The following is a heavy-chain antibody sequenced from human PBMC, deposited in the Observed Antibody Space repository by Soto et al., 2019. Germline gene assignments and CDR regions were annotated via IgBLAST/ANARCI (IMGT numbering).Heavy chain of an antibody. J-gene: IGHJ3*02. Sequence: QVPLVQSGAEMKKPGASVRVSCKTSGDTFGTSGFHWVRQAPGQGLEWMGWSSTYNSNTYYIQKLQGRVTMTTDTSTSTACMGLRSLKSDAAAVYFGARDNILVVPSALDIWGQGTMVSVSS. CDR3: ARDNILVVPSALDI. CDR2: SSTYNSNT. V-gene: IGHV1-18*01. CDR1: GDTFGTSG. D-gene: IGHD2-2*01.